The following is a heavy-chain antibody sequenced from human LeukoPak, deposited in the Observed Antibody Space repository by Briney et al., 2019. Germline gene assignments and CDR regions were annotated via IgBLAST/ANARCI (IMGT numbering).Heavy chain of an antibody. CDR1: DGSFSGYS. Sequence: SETLSLTCAVYDGSFSGYSWGWIRQPPGKGLEWIGEINQSGSTNYNPSLKSRVSISLDTSKNQFSLKLSSVTAADTAVYYCARVEEGYGSGRRENYYYYYMDVWGKGTAVTISS. V-gene: IGHV4-34*01. CDR2: INQSGST. J-gene: IGHJ6*03. D-gene: IGHD3-10*01. CDR3: ARVEEGYGSGRRENYYYYYMDV.